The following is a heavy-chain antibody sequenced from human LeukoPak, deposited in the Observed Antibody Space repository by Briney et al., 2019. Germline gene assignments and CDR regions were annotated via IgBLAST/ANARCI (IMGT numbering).Heavy chain of an antibody. V-gene: IGHV1-2*02. D-gene: IGHD1-14*01. Sequence: ASVKVSCKASEYTLTDYYIHWVRQTPGQGPEWMGWINPDSGGSEYGQKFQGRVTFTSDTSSTTIYMEVRSLKSDDTAVYYCARDMTGGIWARATSFDHWGQGTLVTVSS. CDR1: EYTLTDYY. CDR2: INPDSGGS. J-gene: IGHJ4*02. CDR3: ARDMTGGIWARATSFDH.